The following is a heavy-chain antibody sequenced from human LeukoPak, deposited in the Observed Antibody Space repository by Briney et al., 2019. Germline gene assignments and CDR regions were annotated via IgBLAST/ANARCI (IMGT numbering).Heavy chain of an antibody. D-gene: IGHD3-10*01. Sequence: GGSLRLSCAASGFTFSSYSMNWVRQAPGKGLEWVSSISSSSSYIYYADSVKGRFTISRDNAKNPLYLQMNSLRAEDTAVYYCARESGETDLTFNYGGQGPLVTVSS. J-gene: IGHJ4*02. V-gene: IGHV3-21*01. CDR2: ISSSSSYI. CDR1: GFTFSSYS. CDR3: ARESGETDLTFNY.